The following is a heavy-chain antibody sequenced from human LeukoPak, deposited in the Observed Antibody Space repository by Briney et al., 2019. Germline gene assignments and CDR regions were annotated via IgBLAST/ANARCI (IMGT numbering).Heavy chain of an antibody. J-gene: IGHJ4*02. CDR1: GGSISSYY. CDR2: INHSGST. D-gene: IGHD3-22*01. V-gene: IGHV4-34*01. Sequence: SETLSLTCTVSGGSISSYYWSWIRQPPGKGLEWIGEINHSGSTNYNPSLKSRVTISVDTSKNQFSLKLSSVTAADTAVYYCARSKRSGYYPNFDYWGQGTLVTVSS. CDR3: ARSKRSGYYPNFDY.